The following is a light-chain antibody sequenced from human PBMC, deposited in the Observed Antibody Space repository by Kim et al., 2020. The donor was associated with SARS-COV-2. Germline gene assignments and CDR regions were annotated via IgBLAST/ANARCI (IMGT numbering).Light chain of an antibody. J-gene: IGKJ2*01. CDR1: QGIGIS. V-gene: IGKV1-27*01. CDR3: QKYDSAPQT. Sequence: SASVGDSGTITCRATQGIGISLAWYQQKPGKVPKLLIYAACNLHSGVPSRFSGGGSGTDFTLTISSLQPDDIATYNCQKYDSAPQTFGPGTKLEI. CDR2: AAC.